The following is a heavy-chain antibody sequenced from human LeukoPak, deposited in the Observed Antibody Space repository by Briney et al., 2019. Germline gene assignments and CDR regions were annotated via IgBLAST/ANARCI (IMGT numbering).Heavy chain of an antibody. CDR2: ISTYNGDT. CDR3: ARFSGNYCSPDY. J-gene: IGHJ4*02. Sequence: ASVKVSCTTSGYTFTTYAISWVRQAPGQGLEWMGWISTYNGDTNYAQKLQGRVTMTTDASTSTAYMELRSLRSDDTALYYCARFSGNYCSPDYWGQGTLVTVSS. D-gene: IGHD1-26*01. V-gene: IGHV1-18*01. CDR1: GYTFTTYA.